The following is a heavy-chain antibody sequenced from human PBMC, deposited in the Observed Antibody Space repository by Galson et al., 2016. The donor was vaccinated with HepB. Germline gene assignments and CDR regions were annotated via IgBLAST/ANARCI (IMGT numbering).Heavy chain of an antibody. CDR1: GYSFTSYG. CDR3: ARDPRSSPFDY. CDR2: ISADNGNT. J-gene: IGHJ4*02. D-gene: IGHD2-2*01. V-gene: IGHV1-18*01. Sequence: SVKVSCKASGYSFTSYGFSWVRQAPGQGLEWMGWISADNGNTHYLQKLQGRVTMTTDTSTNTAYMELRSLRSDDTAVYYCARDPRSSPFDYWGRGTLVTVSS.